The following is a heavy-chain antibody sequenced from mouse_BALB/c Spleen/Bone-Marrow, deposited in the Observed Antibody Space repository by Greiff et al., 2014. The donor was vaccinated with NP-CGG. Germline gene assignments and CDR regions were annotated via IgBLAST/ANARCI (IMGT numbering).Heavy chain of an antibody. D-gene: IGHD6-5*01. V-gene: IGHV1-47*01. CDR1: GYPFTTYP. J-gene: IGHJ2*01. CDR2: FHLYDDDT. Sequence: QGQLQQPGAELVKPGASVKMSCKAFGYPFTTYPIEWMRQNHGKNLEWIGNFHLYDDDTKYNEQFKGKAKLTVDKSSTTVSLELSRLTSDDSAVYYCARGAYGLFDYWGQGTTLTVSS. CDR3: ARGAYGLFDY.